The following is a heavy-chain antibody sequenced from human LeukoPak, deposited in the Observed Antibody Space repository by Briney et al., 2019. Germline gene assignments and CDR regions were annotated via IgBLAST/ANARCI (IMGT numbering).Heavy chain of an antibody. CDR3: ARAEWSNWYFDL. CDR1: GFTFSTYW. CDR2: IKQDGSEK. D-gene: IGHD3-3*01. Sequence: PGGSLRLSCAASGFTFSTYWMNWVRQGPGKGLEWVANIKQDGSEKYYVDSAKGRFTLSRDSAKNSLYLQMNSLRAEDTAVYYCARAEWSNWYFDLWGRGTLVTVSS. J-gene: IGHJ2*01. V-gene: IGHV3-7*03.